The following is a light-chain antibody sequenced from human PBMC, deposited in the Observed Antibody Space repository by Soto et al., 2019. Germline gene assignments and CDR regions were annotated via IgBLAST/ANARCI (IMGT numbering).Light chain of an antibody. CDR3: CSYAGSSTPWV. V-gene: IGLV2-23*01. CDR1: SSDVGSYDL. J-gene: IGLJ3*02. Sequence: QSALTQPASVSGSPGQSITISCTGTSSDVGSYDLVSWYQHHPGKAPKLMIYEGSKRPSGVSNRFSGSKSGNTASLTISGLQAEDEADYYCCSYAGSSTPWVFGGGTKVTVL. CDR2: EGS.